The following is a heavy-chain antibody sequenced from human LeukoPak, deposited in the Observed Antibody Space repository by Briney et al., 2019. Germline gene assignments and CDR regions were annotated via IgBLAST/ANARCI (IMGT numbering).Heavy chain of an antibody. Sequence: GESLKISCKGSGYSFTSYWIGWVRQMPGKGLEWMGIIYPGDSDTRYSPSFQGQVTISADKSISTAYLQWSSLKASDTAMYYCARGTDDYGGITDAFDIWGQGTMVTVSS. V-gene: IGHV5-51*01. J-gene: IGHJ3*02. CDR3: ARGTDDYGGITDAFDI. CDR2: IYPGDSDT. CDR1: GYSFTSYW. D-gene: IGHD4-23*01.